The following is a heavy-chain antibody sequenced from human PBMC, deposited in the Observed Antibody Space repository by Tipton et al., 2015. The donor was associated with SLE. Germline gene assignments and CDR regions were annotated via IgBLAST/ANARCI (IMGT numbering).Heavy chain of an antibody. D-gene: IGHD3-22*01. J-gene: IGHJ4*02. CDR3: ARHDYDDNGYYMHYFDY. CDR2: IYQSGNT. CDR1: GFSISSGYY. Sequence: GLVKPSETLSLSCDVSGFSISSGYYWGWIRQPPGKGLEWIGRIYQSGNTYYNPSLKSRISLSIDTFKNQLFLMLNSVTAADTAVYYCARHDYDDNGYYMHYFDYWGQGTLVTVSS. V-gene: IGHV4-38-2*01.